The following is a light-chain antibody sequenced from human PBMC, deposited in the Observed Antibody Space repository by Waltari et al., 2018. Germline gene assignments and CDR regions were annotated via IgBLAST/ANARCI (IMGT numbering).Light chain of an antibody. CDR2: WAS. Sequence: DIVMTQSPDSLAVSLGERATINCKSSQSVLYNSNNKNYLAWYQQKPGQPPKLLIYWASTRASGVPDRCSGSGSGTDFTLTISSLQAEDVAVYYCQQYYSIPPWTFGQGTKVEIK. V-gene: IGKV4-1*01. CDR1: QSVLYNSNNKNY. CDR3: QQYYSIPPWT. J-gene: IGKJ1*01.